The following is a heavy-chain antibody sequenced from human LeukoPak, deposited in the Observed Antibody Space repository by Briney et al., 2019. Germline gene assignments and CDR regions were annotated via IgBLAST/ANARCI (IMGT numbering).Heavy chain of an antibody. CDR2: IYTSGSA. D-gene: IGHD1-26*01. J-gene: IGHJ4*02. CDR3: ATTTIRLGY. V-gene: IGHV4-61*02. CDR1: GGSITSSSCY. Sequence: TLSLTCTVSGGSITSSSCYCNWIRQPAGKGLEWIGRIYTSGSANYNPSLKSRVTMSVDTSNNQFSLKLSSVTAADTAVYYCATTTIRLGYWGQGTLVTVSS.